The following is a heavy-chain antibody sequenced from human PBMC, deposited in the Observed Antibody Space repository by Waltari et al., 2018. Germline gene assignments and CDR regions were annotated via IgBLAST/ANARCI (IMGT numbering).Heavy chain of an antibody. CDR1: GGPISRSSSYY. Sequence: LQLQESGPGLVKPSETLSLTCTVSGGPISRSSSYYWCWIRQPPGKGLGWIGSLYYNGTTYYNPSLRSRVTISVDTPKNQFSLKLNSVTAADTAVYFCAVREKGGYCEDGDCHGRLDSWGQGTLVSVSS. J-gene: IGHJ4*02. CDR3: AVREKGGYCEDGDCHGRLDS. D-gene: IGHD2-21*02. CDR2: LYYNGTT. V-gene: IGHV4-39*01.